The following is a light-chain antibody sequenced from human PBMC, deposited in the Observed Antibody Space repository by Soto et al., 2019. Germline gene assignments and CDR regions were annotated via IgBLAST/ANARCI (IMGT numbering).Light chain of an antibody. CDR1: SSDVGGYNY. J-gene: IGLJ2*01. V-gene: IGLV2-14*01. CDR3: RSYTSSSSLGVV. CDR2: DVS. Sequence: QSALTQPASVSGSPGQSITISCTGTSSDVGGYNYVSWYQQHPGKDPKLMIYDVSNRPSGVSNRFSGSKSGNTASLTISGLHAEDEADYYCRSYTSSSSLGVVFGGGTKLTVL.